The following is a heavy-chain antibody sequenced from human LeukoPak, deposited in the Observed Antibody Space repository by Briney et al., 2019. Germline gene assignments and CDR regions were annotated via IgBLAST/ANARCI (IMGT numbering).Heavy chain of an antibody. V-gene: IGHV3-33*01. Sequence: PGGSLRLSRAASGFTFSSYGMHWVRQAPGKGLEWVAVIWYDGSNKYYADSVKGRFTISRDNSKNTLYLQMNSLRAEDTAVYYCARGRPTPDFYYGTDVWGQGTTVTVSS. J-gene: IGHJ6*02. CDR2: IWYDGSNK. CDR3: ARGRPTPDFYYGTDV. D-gene: IGHD4-11*01. CDR1: GFTFSSYG.